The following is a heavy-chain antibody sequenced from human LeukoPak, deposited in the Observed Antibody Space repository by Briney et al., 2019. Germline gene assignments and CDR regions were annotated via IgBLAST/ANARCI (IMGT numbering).Heavy chain of an antibody. CDR2: IYTSGST. CDR3: ARPDGAGAFDI. D-gene: IGHD1-14*01. Sequence: SETLSLTCTVSGGSISSYYWSWIRQPPGKGLEWIGYIYTSGSTNYNPSLKSRVTISVDTSKNQFSLKLSSVTAADTAVYYCARPDGAGAFDIWGQGTMVTVSS. CDR1: GGSISSYY. V-gene: IGHV4-4*09. J-gene: IGHJ3*02.